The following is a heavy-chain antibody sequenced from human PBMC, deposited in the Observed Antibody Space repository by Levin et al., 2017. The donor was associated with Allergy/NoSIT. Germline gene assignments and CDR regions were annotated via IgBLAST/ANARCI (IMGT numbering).Heavy chain of an antibody. J-gene: IGHJ3*02. V-gene: IGHV3-7*01. CDR1: GFTFSSYW. CDR3: ARLNLGYGSGGSCYSLRAIDS. CDR2: IKQDGSEK. D-gene: IGHD2-15*01. Sequence: PGGSLRLSCAASGFTFSSYWMSWVRQAPGKGLEWVANIKQDGSEKYYVDSVKGRFTISRDNAKNSLYLQMNSLRAEDTAVYYCARLNLGYGSGGSCYSLRAIDSWGQGTMVTVSS.